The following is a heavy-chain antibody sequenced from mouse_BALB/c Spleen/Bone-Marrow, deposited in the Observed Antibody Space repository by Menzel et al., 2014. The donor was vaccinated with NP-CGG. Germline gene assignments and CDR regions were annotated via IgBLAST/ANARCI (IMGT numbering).Heavy chain of an antibody. Sequence: VQLKHSGPGLVKPSQSLSLTCSVTGYSITSGYYWNWIRQFPGNKLEWMGYISYDGSNNYNPSLKNRISITRDTSKNQFFLKLNSVTTEDTATYYCAQATATWLAYWGQGTLVTVSA. CDR1: GYSITSGYY. CDR3: AQATATWLAY. CDR2: ISYDGSN. J-gene: IGHJ3*01. D-gene: IGHD1-2*01. V-gene: IGHV3-6*02.